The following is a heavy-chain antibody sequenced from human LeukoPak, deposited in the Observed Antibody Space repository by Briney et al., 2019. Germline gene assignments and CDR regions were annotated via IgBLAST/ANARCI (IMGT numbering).Heavy chain of an antibody. CDR1: GFTFSSYA. Sequence: PGGSLRLSCAASGFTFSSYAMSWVRQAPGKGLEWVSAISGSGGSTYYADSVKGRFTISRDNSKNTLYLQMNSLRAGDTAVYYCAKSDKFARALGYWGQGTLVTVSS. J-gene: IGHJ4*02. CDR3: AKSDKFARALGY. V-gene: IGHV3-23*01. CDR2: ISGSGGST.